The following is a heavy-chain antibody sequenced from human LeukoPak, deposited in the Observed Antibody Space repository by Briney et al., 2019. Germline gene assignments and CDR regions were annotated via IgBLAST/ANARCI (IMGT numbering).Heavy chain of an antibody. CDR3: AKSRTGWGPFDY. J-gene: IGHJ4*02. V-gene: IGHV3-23*01. CDR2: ISGSGVTT. Sequence: GGSLRPSCAASGFTISSCAMSWVRQAPGKGLEWVSGISGSGVTTYYADSVKGRFTISGDNSKNTLYLQMNSLRAEDTAVYYCAKSRTGWGPFDYWGQGTLVTVSS. D-gene: IGHD6-19*01. CDR1: GFTISSCA.